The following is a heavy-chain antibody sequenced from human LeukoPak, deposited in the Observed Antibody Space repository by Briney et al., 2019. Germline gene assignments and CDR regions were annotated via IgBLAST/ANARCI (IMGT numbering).Heavy chain of an antibody. CDR1: GGSFSGNY. D-gene: IGHD5-12*01. V-gene: IGHV4-34*01. CDR3: ARGPLDSGYTYFDY. CDR2: INHSGRT. J-gene: IGHJ4*02. Sequence: ASETLSLTCAVYGGSFSGNYWSWIRQSPGKGLEWIGEINHSGRTNYNPSLKSRIAISVDTSKNQFSLFLTSVTAGDTAVYYCARGPLDSGYTYFDYWGQGTLVSVAS.